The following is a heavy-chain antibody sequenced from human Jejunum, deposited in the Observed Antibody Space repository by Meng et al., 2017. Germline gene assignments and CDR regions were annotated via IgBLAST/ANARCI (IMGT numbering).Heavy chain of an antibody. CDR2: SNSDGDIT. J-gene: IGHJ3*02. D-gene: IGHD3-10*01. CDR3: TRVVSGSSGLFDI. Sequence: GGSLRLSCAASGFTINNYWMHWVRQAPGKGPVWVSRSNSDGDITNYADSVKGRFTISRDNAKNTLYLQMDSLRDEDAAVYYCTRVVSGSSGLFDIWGLGTLVTVSS. CDR1: GFTINNYW. V-gene: IGHV3-74*01.